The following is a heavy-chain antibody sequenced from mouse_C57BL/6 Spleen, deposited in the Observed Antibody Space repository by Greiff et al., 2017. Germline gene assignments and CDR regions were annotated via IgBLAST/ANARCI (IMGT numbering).Heavy chain of an antibody. CDR2: IDPSDSET. CDR1: GYTFTSYW. Sequence: VQLQQSGAELVRPGSSVKLSCKASGYTFTSYWMHWVKQRPIQGLEWIGNIDPSDSETHYNQKFKDKATLTVDKSSSTAYMQLSSLTSEDSAVYYCARGKDGYYAAMDYWGQGTSVTVSS. D-gene: IGHD2-3*01. J-gene: IGHJ4*01. V-gene: IGHV1-52*01. CDR3: ARGKDGYYAAMDY.